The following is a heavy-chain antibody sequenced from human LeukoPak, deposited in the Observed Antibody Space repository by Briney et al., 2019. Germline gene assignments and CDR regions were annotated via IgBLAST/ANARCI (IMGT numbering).Heavy chain of an antibody. CDR2: ISYDGSNK. CDR3: GGELLSPPEY. V-gene: IGHV3-30-3*01. J-gene: IGHJ4*02. CDR1: GFTFSSYA. Sequence: PGGSLRLSCAASGFTFSSYAMHWVRQAPGKGLEWVAVISYDGSNKYYADSVKGRFTISRDNSKNTLYLQMNSLRAEDTAVYYCGGELLSPPEYWGQGTLVAVSS. D-gene: IGHD3-10*01.